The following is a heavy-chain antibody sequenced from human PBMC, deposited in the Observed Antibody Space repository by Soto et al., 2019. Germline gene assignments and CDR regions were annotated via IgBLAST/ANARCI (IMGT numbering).Heavy chain of an antibody. CDR2: ISYDGSNK. J-gene: IGHJ4*02. CDR1: GFTFSSYG. Sequence: PGGYLRLSCAASGFTFSSYGMHWVRQAPGKGLEWVAVISYDGSNKYYADSVKGRFTISRDNSKNTLYLQMNSLRAEDTAVYYCAKDFWYSSSPGSVDYWGQGTLVTVSS. CDR3: AKDFWYSSSPGSVDY. V-gene: IGHV3-30*18. D-gene: IGHD6-6*01.